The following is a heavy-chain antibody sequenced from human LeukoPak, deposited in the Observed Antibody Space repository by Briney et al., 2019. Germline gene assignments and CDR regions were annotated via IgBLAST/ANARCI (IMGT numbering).Heavy chain of an antibody. V-gene: IGHV3-48*04. Sequence: GGSLRLSCAASGFTFSSYSMNWVRQAPGKGLEWVSYISSSSSTIYYADSVKGRFTISRDNAKNSLYLQVNSLRAEDTAVYYCARDSRQGAFDIWGQGTMVTVSS. CDR1: GFTFSSYS. CDR3: ARDSRQGAFDI. J-gene: IGHJ3*02. CDR2: ISSSSSTI.